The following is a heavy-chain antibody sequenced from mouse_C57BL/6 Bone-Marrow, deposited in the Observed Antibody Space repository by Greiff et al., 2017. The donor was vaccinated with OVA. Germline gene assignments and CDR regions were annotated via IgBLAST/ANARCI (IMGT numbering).Heavy chain of an antibody. J-gene: IGHJ2*01. D-gene: IGHD1-1*01. V-gene: IGHV1-76*01. CDR1: GYTFTDYY. Sequence: QVQLKESGAELVRPEASVKLSCKASGYTFTDYYINWVKQRPGQGLEWIARIYPGSGNTYYNEKFKGKATLTAEKSSSTAYMQLSSLTSEDSAVYFCAVLPRSDDWGQGTTLTVSS. CDR3: AVLPRSDD. CDR2: IYPGSGNT.